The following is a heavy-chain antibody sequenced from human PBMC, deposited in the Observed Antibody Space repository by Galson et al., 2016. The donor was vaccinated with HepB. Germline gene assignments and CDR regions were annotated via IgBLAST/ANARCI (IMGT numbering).Heavy chain of an antibody. CDR1: GFSLSTRGVG. D-gene: IGHD3-10*01. V-gene: IGHV2-5*02. CDR3: AHRIRKYYYPSGRIDWFDP. J-gene: IGHJ5*02. CDR2: IYRDDDK. Sequence: PALVKPTQTLTLTCTFSGFSLSTRGVGVGWIRQPPGKALEWLALIYRDDDKRYSPSLKTRLAITKDTSKNQVVLTMTNMDLVDTATYYCAHRIRKYYYPSGRIDWFDPWGQGTLVTVSS.